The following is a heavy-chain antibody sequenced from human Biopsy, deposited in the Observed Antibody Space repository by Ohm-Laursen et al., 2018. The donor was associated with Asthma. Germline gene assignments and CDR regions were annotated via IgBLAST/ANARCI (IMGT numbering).Heavy chain of an antibody. Sequence: SETLSLTCTVGGAYIGSRDHHWSWIRQSPGTGQEWIGFVFWSGTTHYNRSLERRLSISIDTTRNEFSMTLRSVTAADTAVYFCARVASYGDLYFGIDVWGPGTTVSVS. D-gene: IGHD4-17*01. V-gene: IGHV4-30-4*01. CDR3: ARVASYGDLYFGIDV. CDR1: GAYIGSRDHH. CDR2: VFWSGTT. J-gene: IGHJ6*02.